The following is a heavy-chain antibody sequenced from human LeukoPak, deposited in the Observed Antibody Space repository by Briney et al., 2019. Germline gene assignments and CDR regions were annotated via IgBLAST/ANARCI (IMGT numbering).Heavy chain of an antibody. D-gene: IGHD6-13*01. Sequence: GGSLRLSCSASGFTFGSSWMNWFRQAPGKGPEWVANMNQDGSETHYVDSVKGRFTISRDNASNSLYLEMNSLRAEDSATYYCARLGGSSSPFEWWGQGTLVTVSS. CDR1: GFTFGSSW. CDR3: ARLGGSSSPFEW. J-gene: IGHJ4*02. V-gene: IGHV3-7*01. CDR2: MNQDGSET.